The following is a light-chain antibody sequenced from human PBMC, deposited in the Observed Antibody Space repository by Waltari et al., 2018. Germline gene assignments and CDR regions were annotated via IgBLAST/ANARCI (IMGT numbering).Light chain of an antibody. CDR1: NIGSKN. J-gene: IGLJ3*02. CDR2: RDT. Sequence: SYDLTQPRSVSVALGQTAKITCGGNNIGSKNVHWYQQRPGQAPVVVIYRDTNRPSGIPDRFCGSNSGNTATLTISRAQAGDEADYYCQVWDSSNVVFGGGATLTVL. CDR3: QVWDSSNVV. V-gene: IGLV3-9*01.